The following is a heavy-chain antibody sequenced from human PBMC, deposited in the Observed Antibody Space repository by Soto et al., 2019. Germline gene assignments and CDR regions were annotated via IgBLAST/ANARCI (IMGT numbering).Heavy chain of an antibody. CDR3: ARTSISIFGVVTPIYYFDY. CDR1: GGSFTDYY. J-gene: IGHJ4*02. V-gene: IGHV4-34*01. CDR2: INHSGST. Sequence: PSETLSLTCAVYGGSFTDYYWSWIRQPPGKGLEWIGEINHSGSTNYNPSLKSRVTMPVDTSKNQFSLKLTSVTAADTAVYYCARTSISIFGVVTPIYYFDYWGQGTLVTVSS. D-gene: IGHD3-3*01.